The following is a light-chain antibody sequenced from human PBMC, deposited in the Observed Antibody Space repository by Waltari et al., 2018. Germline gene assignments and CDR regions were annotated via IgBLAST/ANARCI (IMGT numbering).Light chain of an antibody. CDR1: SRDVGGWGGLNY. CDR3: SSYSSSSTAVL. Sequence: QSALTQPASVSGSPGQSITTPSTGTSRDVGGWGGLNYVSWYQHPPGKAPKLIIFEVRHRPSGVSNRFSGSKSGNTASLTISGLQAEEEAEYYCSSYSSSSTAVLFGGGTKLTVL. V-gene: IGLV2-14*01. J-gene: IGLJ2*01. CDR2: EVR.